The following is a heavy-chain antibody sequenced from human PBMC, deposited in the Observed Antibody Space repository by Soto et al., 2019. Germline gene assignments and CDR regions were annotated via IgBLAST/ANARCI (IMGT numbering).Heavy chain of an antibody. J-gene: IGHJ5*02. V-gene: IGHV1-18*01. CDR2: ISGYNGNT. Sequence: ASVKVPCKASGYIFINYGITWVRQAPGQGLEWMGWISGYNGNTNHAQKFQGRVTMTTDTSTSTAYMELRSLGFDDTAVYYCARDEVPAANWLDPWGQGTLVTGSS. CDR3: ARDEVPAANWLDP. CDR1: GYIFINYG. D-gene: IGHD2-2*01.